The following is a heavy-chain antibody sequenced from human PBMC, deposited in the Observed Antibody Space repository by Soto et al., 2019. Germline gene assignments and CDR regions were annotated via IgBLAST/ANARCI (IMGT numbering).Heavy chain of an antibody. CDR3: AREAMVRGVIIISDYYYYGMDV. Sequence: QVQLQESGPGLVKPSETLSLTCTVSGGSVSSGSYYWSWIRQPPGKGLEWIGYIYYSGSTNYNPSLKIRVSISVETSKNHFSLMLSSVTAADTAVYYCAREAMVRGVIIISDYYYYGMDVWGQGTTVTVSS. CDR2: IYYSGST. D-gene: IGHD3-10*01. J-gene: IGHJ6*02. V-gene: IGHV4-61*01. CDR1: GGSVSSGSYY.